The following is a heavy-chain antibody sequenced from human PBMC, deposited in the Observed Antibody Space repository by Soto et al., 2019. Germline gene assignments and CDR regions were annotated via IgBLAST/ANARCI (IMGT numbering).Heavy chain of an antibody. CDR2: INSDGTRI. D-gene: IGHD1-7*01. J-gene: IGHJ4*02. V-gene: IGHV3-74*01. Sequence: LRLSCAASGFTFTNYRIHWVRQSPGKGLVWVARINSDGTRINYADSVKGRFTISRDNAKNTVFLQMNSLRDEDSAVYFCARAGDWNYVQDFWGQGTLVTVSS. CDR3: ARAGDWNYVQDF. CDR1: GFTFTNYR.